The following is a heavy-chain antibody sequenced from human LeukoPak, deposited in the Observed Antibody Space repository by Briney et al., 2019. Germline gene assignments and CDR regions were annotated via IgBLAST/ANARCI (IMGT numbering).Heavy chain of an antibody. Sequence: ASVKVSCKASGYTFTSYAMHWVRQAPGQRLEWMGWINAGNGNTKYSQEFQGRVTITRDTSASTAYMELSSLRSEDMAVYYCARDGRADSGYDFDYWGQGTLVTVSS. J-gene: IGHJ4*02. CDR2: INAGNGNT. CDR3: ARDGRADSGYDFDY. CDR1: GYTFTSYA. V-gene: IGHV1-3*03. D-gene: IGHD5-12*01.